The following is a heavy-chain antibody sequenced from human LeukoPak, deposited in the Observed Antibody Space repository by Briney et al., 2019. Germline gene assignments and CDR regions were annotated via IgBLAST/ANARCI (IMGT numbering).Heavy chain of an antibody. CDR2: INPNSGGT. CDR1: GYTSTGYY. J-gene: IGHJ4*02. D-gene: IGHD2-2*02. Sequence: GASVKVSCKASGYTSTGYYMHWVRQAPGQGLEWMGWINPNSGGTNYAQKFQGRVTMTRDTSISTAYMELSRLRSDDTAVYYCARAVVVVPAAIYYDSSGYLFDYWGQGTLVTVSS. CDR3: ARAVVVVPAAIYYDSSGYLFDY. V-gene: IGHV1-2*02.